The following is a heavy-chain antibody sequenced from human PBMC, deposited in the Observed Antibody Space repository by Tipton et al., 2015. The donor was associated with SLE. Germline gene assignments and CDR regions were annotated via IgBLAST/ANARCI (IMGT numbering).Heavy chain of an antibody. CDR1: GDSFYSSHDQ. CDR2: RFFGGST. Sequence: TLSLTCSVSGDSFYSSHDQWDWIRQSPGKGLEWIGSRFFGGSTYYNPSLKSRVTISVDMSKSQFSLNLNLVTAADTAIYYCARRKYYYMDVWGKGATVTVSS. J-gene: IGHJ6*03. CDR3: ARRKYYYMDV. V-gene: IGHV4-39*01.